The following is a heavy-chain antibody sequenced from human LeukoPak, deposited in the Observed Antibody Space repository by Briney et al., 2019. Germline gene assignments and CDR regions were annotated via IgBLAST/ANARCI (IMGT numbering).Heavy chain of an antibody. CDR1: GFSFSLYA. J-gene: IGHJ4*02. D-gene: IGHD3-10*01. V-gene: IGHV3-48*01. Sequence: GGSLRLSCAASGFSFSLYAMNWVRQAPGKGLEWISYINSGGDDIHYAASVRGRFTISRDNSLNTVYLQMNSLRAEDTAVYFCAKRGIVIRGVLIIGFHKEAYYFDYWGQGTLVTVSS. CDR2: INSGGDDI. CDR3: AKRGIVIRGVLIIGFHKEAYYFDY.